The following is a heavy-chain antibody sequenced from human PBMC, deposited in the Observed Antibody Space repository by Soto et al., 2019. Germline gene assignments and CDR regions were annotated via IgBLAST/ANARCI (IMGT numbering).Heavy chain of an antibody. CDR3: AKVTSARVFYFGLGV. V-gene: IGHV3-23*01. CDR2: ISGSAGRT. CDR1: GFTFSSYA. D-gene: IGHD2-2*01. Sequence: GGSLRLSCAASGFTFSSYAMSWVRQAPGKGLEWVSIISGSAGRTYYADSVKGRCTVSRDNSKNTLYLQMNSLRAEDTAVYYCAKVTSARVFYFGLGVWGQGTTVTVSS. J-gene: IGHJ6*02.